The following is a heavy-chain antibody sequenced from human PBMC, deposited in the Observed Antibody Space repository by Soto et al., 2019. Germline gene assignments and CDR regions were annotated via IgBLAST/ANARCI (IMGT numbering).Heavy chain of an antibody. J-gene: IGHJ5*02. V-gene: IGHV1-2*02. CDR2: INPNSGGT. CDR3: ARIPIVVVPTASPMNWFDP. D-gene: IGHD2-2*01. CDR1: GYTFTGYY. Sequence: GASVKVSCKASGYTFTGYYMHWVRQAPGQGLEWMGWINPNSGGTNYAQKFQGRVTLTRDTSISTAYMELSRLRSDDTAVYYCARIPIVVVPTASPMNWFDPWGQGTLVTSPQ.